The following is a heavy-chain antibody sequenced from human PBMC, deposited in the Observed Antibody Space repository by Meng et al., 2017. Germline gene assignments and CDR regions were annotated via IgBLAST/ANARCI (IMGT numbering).Heavy chain of an antibody. V-gene: IGHV3-11*04. CDR3: ARAPSITTTTNY. CDR1: GYTFSDYY. CDR2: ISSSGSTI. J-gene: IGHJ4*02. D-gene: IGHD3-22*01. Sequence: GESLKISCAASGYTFSDYYMSWIRQAPGKGLEWVSYISSSGSTIYYADSVNGRFTISRDNAKNSLYLQMNSLRAEDTDVYYCARAPSITTTTNYWGQGTLVTVSS.